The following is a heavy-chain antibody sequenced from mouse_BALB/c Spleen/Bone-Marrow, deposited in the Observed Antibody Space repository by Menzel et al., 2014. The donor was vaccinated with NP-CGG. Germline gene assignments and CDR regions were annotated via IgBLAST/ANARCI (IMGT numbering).Heavy chain of an antibody. V-gene: IGHV1-14*01. CDR2: INPDNDGT. CDR1: GYTFTSYV. Sequence: EVKLVESGPEVVKPGASVKMSFKASGYTFTSYVLHWVKRKPGQGLEWIGYINPDNDGTKYNEKFKGKATLTSDKYSRTAYMELSSLTSEDSTVYYCARFGYYGSPYAMDYWGQGTSVTVSS. CDR3: ARFGYYGSPYAMDY. J-gene: IGHJ4*01. D-gene: IGHD1-1*01.